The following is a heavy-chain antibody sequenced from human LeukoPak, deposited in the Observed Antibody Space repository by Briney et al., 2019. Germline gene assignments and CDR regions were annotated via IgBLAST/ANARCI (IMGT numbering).Heavy chain of an antibody. CDR1: GGSFSGYY. V-gene: IGHV4-34*01. CDR2: INHSGST. Sequence: SETLSLTCAVYGGSFSGYYWSWIRQPPGKGLEWIGEINHSGSTYYNPSLKSRVTMSVDTSKNQFSLKLSSVTAVDTAVYYCARNTVAGTEGIDWGQGTLVTVSS. D-gene: IGHD6-19*01. J-gene: IGHJ4*02. CDR3: ARNTVAGTEGID.